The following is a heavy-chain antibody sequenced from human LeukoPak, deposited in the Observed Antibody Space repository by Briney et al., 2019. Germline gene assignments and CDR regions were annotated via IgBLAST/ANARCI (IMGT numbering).Heavy chain of an antibody. CDR3: ARGTIAADY. V-gene: IGHV4-59*01. J-gene: IGHJ4*02. CDR1: GGSISSYY. CDR2: IYYSGST. Sequence: SETLSLTCTVSGGSISSYYWSWIRQPPGKGLEWIGYIYYSGSTNYNPSLKSRVTISVDTSKNQFSLKLSSVTAADTAVYYCARGTIAADYWGQGTLVTVSS. D-gene: IGHD6-13*01.